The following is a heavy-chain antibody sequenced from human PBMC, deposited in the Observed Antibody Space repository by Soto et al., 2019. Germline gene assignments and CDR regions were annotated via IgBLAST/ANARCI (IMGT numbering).Heavy chain of an antibody. D-gene: IGHD1-26*01. J-gene: IGHJ6*02. V-gene: IGHV5-10-1*01. CDR1: GYSFTSYW. CDR2: IDPSDSYT. Sequence: PGESLKISCKGSGYSFTSYWISWVRQMPGKGLEWMGRIDPSDSYTNYSPSFQGHVTISADKSISTAYLQWSSLKASDTAMYYCASTSGSYSDYYYGMDVWGQATTVTVSS. CDR3: ASTSGSYSDYYYGMDV.